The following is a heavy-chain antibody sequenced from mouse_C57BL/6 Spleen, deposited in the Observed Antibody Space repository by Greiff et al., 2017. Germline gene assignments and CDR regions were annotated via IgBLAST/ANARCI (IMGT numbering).Heavy chain of an antibody. Sequence: QVQLKESGPGLVQPSQSLSITCTVSGFSLTSYGVHWVRQSPGKGLEWLGVIWSGGSTDYNAAFISRLSISKDNSKSRVFFKMNSLQADDTAIYYCARKGLGRGFAYWGQGTLVTVSA. CDR1: GFSLTSYG. V-gene: IGHV2-2*01. CDR3: ARKGLGRGFAY. CDR2: IWSGGST. D-gene: IGHD4-1*01. J-gene: IGHJ3*01.